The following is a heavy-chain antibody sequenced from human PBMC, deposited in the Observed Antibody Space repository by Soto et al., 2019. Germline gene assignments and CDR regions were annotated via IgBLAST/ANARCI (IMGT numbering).Heavy chain of an antibody. D-gene: IGHD1-1*01. CDR2: IRVYTGDT. J-gene: IGHJ4*02. V-gene: IGHV1-18*04. CDR1: GYTFSNYG. CDR3: ARRSGTAIFDS. Sequence: ASVKVSCKASGYTFSNYGISWVRQAPGQGLEWMGWIRVYTGDTHYAQKFQGRVTMTADASTTTAYMDLYNLTSDDTAVYFCARRSGTAIFDSWGPGTLVTVSS.